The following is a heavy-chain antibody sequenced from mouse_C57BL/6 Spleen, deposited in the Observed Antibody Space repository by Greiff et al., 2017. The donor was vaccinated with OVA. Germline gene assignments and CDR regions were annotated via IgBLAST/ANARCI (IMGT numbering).Heavy chain of an antibody. CDR3: AKGDYDYSFAY. D-gene: IGHD2-4*01. CDR2: LWGDGST. CDR1: GFSLTSYD. J-gene: IGHJ3*01. V-gene: IGHV2-3*01. Sequence: VKLQQSGPGLVAPSQSLSITCTVSGFSLTSYDISWVRQPPGKGLEWLGVLWGDGSTNYHSALISRLSISKDNSKSQVFLKLNSLQTDDTATYYCAKGDYDYSFAYWGQGTLVTVSA.